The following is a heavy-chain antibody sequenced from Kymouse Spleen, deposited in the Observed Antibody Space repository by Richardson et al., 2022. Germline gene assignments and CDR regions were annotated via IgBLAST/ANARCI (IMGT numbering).Heavy chain of an antibody. CDR3: ARDSKGNYYYGMDV. Sequence: QVQLQQWGAGLLKPSETLSLTCAVYGGSFSGYYWSWIRQPPGKGLEWIGEINHSGSTNYNPSLKSRVTISVDTSKNQFSLKLSSVTAADTAVYYCARDSKGNYYYGMDVWGQGTTVTVSS. V-gene: IGHV4-34*01. J-gene: IGHJ6*02. CDR2: INHSGST. D-gene: IGHD4-11,IGHD4-11*01. CDR1: GGSFSGYY.